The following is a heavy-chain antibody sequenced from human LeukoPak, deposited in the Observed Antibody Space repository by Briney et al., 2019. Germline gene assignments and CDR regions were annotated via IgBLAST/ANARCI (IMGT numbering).Heavy chain of an antibody. Sequence: SETPSLTCTVSGGSISSGGYYWSWIRQHPGKGLEWIGYIYYSGSTYYNPSLKSRVTISVDTSKNQFSLKLSSVTAADTAVYYCARAPIWFGELSRSYYFDYWGQGTLVTVSS. CDR1: GGSISSGGYY. CDR3: ARAPIWFGELSRSYYFDY. D-gene: IGHD3-10*01. CDR2: IYYSGST. V-gene: IGHV4-31*03. J-gene: IGHJ4*02.